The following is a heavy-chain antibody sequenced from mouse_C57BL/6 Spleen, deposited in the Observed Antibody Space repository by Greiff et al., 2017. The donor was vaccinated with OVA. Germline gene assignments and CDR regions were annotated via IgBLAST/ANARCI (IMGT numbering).Heavy chain of an antibody. CDR3: AIGGVNGDPAWFAY. V-gene: IGHV1-50*01. CDR1: GYTFTSYW. J-gene: IGHJ3*01. CDR2: IDPSDSYT. Sequence: QVQLQQPGAELVKPGASVKLSCKASGYTFTSYWMQWVKQRPGQGLEWIGEIDPSDSYTNYNQKFKGKATLTVDTSSSTAYMQLSSLTSEDSAVYYCAIGGVNGDPAWFAYWGQGTLVTVSA. D-gene: IGHD2-13*01.